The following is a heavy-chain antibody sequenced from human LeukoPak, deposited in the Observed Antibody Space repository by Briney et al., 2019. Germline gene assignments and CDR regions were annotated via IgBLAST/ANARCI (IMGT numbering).Heavy chain of an antibody. Sequence: ASVKVSCKASGYTFTSYAMHWVRQAPGQRLEWMGWINAGNGNTKYSRKFQGRVTITRDTSASTAYMELSSLRSEDTAVYYCARDRSNRDYGDYEGGFDYWGQGTLVTVSS. CDR3: ARDRSNRDYGDYEGGFDY. CDR2: INAGNGNT. V-gene: IGHV1-3*01. CDR1: GYTFTSYA. J-gene: IGHJ4*02. D-gene: IGHD4-17*01.